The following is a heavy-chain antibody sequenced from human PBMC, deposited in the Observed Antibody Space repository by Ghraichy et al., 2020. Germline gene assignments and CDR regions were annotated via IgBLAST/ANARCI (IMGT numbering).Heavy chain of an antibody. Sequence: SVKVSCKASGGTFSSYAISWVRQAPGQGLEWMGGIIPIFGTANYAQKFQGRVTITADKSTSTAYMELSSLRSEDTAVYYCASALLHLGELSLTSAFDYWGQGTLVTVSS. CDR3: ASALLHLGELSLTSAFDY. J-gene: IGHJ4*02. D-gene: IGHD3-16*02. CDR2: IIPIFGTA. CDR1: GGTFSSYA. V-gene: IGHV1-69*06.